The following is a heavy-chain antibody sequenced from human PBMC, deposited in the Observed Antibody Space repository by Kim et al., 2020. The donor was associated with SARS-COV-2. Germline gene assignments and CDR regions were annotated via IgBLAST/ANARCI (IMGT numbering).Heavy chain of an antibody. J-gene: IGHJ6*01. Sequence: GGSLRLSCTASGLTFNSYAMTWVRQAPGQGLQWVSSVSGGGDSRFYAQSLKGRFAISRDNSKKVLYLQMNSLTAGDTAQYYCVKDRSNYGHSSIHLAMDVWGQGIMVTVSS. CDR3: VKDRSNYGHSSIHLAMDV. D-gene: IGHD3-10*01. CDR1: GLTFNSYA. V-gene: IGHV3-23*01. CDR2: VSGGGDSR.